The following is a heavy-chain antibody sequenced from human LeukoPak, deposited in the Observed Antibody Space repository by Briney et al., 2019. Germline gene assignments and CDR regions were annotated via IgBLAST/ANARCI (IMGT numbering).Heavy chain of an antibody. Sequence: GGSLRLSCAASGFSFSSYWMSWVRQAPGKGLEWVANIKQDGSEKYYVDSVKGRFTISRDNAKNSLHLQMDSLRAGDTAVYYCARGRYCSSSSCFFDYWGQGTVVTVSS. V-gene: IGHV3-7*01. D-gene: IGHD2-2*01. J-gene: IGHJ4*02. CDR2: IKQDGSEK. CDR1: GFSFSSYW. CDR3: ARGRYCSSSSCFFDY.